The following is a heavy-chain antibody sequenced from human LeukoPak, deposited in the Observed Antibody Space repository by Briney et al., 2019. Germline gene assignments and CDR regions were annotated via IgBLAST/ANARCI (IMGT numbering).Heavy chain of an antibody. CDR1: GFTFSSYA. D-gene: IGHD3-3*01. CDR2: ISGSGGST. V-gene: IGHV3-23*01. CDR3: AKDLHMYYDFLSGERFNDY. Sequence: GGSLRLSCAASGFTFSSYAMSWVRQAPGKGLEWVSAISGSGGSTYYADSVKGRFTISRDNSKNTLYLQMNSLRAEDTAVYYCAKDLHMYYDFLSGERFNDYWGQGTLVTVSS. J-gene: IGHJ4*02.